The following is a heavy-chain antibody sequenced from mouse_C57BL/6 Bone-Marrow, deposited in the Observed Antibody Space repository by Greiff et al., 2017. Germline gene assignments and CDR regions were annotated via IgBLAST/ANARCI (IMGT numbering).Heavy chain of an antibody. CDR1: GYTFTSYW. CDR2: INPSNGGT. Sequence: QVQLKQPGTELVKPGASVKLSCKASGYTFTSYWMHWVKQRPGQGLEWIGNINPSNGGTNYNEKFKSKATLTVDKSSSTAYMQLSSLTSEDSAVYYCARGAHYGYDKDFDYWGQGTTLTVSS. J-gene: IGHJ2*01. D-gene: IGHD2-2*01. V-gene: IGHV1-53*01. CDR3: ARGAHYGYDKDFDY.